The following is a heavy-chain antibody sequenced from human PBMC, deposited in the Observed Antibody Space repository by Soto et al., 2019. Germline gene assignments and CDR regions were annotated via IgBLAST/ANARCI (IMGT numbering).Heavy chain of an antibody. Sequence: QVPLVESGGGVVQPGRSLRLSCAASGFTFSSYGMHWVRQAPGKGLEWVAVISYDGSNKYYADSVKGRFTISRDNSQNTLYLQMNSLRAEDTAVYYCAKDQLRGVRGVITYYYGMDVWGQGTTVTVSS. V-gene: IGHV3-30*18. D-gene: IGHD3-10*01. J-gene: IGHJ6*02. CDR1: GFTFSSYG. CDR3: AKDQLRGVRGVITYYYGMDV. CDR2: ISYDGSNK.